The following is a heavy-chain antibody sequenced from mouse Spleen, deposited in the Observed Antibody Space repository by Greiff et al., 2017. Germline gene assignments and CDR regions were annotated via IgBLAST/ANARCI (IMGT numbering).Heavy chain of an antibody. CDR3: APYYGNQAWFAY. CDR2: INPNNGGT. J-gene: IGHJ3*01. V-gene: IGHV1-26*01. CDR1: GYTFTDYY. Sequence: VQLQQSGPELVKPGASVKISCKASGYTFTDYYMNWVKQSHGKSLEWIGDINPNNGGTSYNQKFKGKATLTVDKSSSTAYMELRSLTSEDSAVYYCAPYYGNQAWFAYWGQGTLVTVSA. D-gene: IGHD2-10*01.